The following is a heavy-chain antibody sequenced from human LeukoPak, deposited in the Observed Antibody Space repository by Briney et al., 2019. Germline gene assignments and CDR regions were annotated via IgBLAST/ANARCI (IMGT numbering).Heavy chain of an antibody. CDR2: IFSDGATM. CDR1: GFTFSTYS. V-gene: IGHV3-48*04. CDR3: ARAGKRVGARQFDAFDI. D-gene: IGHD1-26*01. Sequence: HPGGSLRLSCAASGFTFSTYSMNWVRQAPGKGLEWVSYIFSDGATMYYADSVKGRFTISRDNARNSLYLQMSNLRAEDTAVYYCARAGKRVGARQFDAFDIWGQGTMVTVSS. J-gene: IGHJ3*02.